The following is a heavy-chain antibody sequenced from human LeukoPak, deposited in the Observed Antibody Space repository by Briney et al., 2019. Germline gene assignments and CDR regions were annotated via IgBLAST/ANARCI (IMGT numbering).Heavy chain of an antibody. D-gene: IGHD3-10*01. J-gene: IGHJ3*02. Sequence: SGPTLVNPTQTLTLTCTFSGLSLSTSGVGVGWIRQPPGKALEWLALIFWGDGERYSPSLQSRLTITKDTSKNQVVLTTTNMDPVDTATYYCAHESASGTSTAAFDIWGQGTMVTVSS. V-gene: IGHV2-5*02. CDR3: AHESASGTSTAAFDI. CDR2: IFWGDGE. CDR1: GLSLSTSGVG.